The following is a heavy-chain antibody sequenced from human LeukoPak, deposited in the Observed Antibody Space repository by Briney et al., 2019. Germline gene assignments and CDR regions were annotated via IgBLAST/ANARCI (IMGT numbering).Heavy chain of an antibody. D-gene: IGHD2-2*01. CDR2: IIPIFGTA. V-gene: IGHV1-69*13. CDR3: ARGPSERYCSSTSCYAGLDY. CDR1: GGTFSSYA. J-gene: IGHJ4*02. Sequence: SVKVSCKASGGTFSSYAISWVRQAPGQGLEWMGGIIPIFGTANYAHKFQGRVTITADESTSTAYMELSSLRSEDTAVYYCARGPSERYCSSTSCYAGLDYWGQGTLVTVSS.